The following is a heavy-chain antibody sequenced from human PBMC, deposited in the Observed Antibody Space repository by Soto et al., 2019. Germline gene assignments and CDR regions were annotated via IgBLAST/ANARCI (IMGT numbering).Heavy chain of an antibody. D-gene: IGHD3-22*01. CDR2: IYPGDSDI. J-gene: IGHJ4*02. CDR1: GYSFSNYW. CDR3: ASHAGLESSGYYSN. Sequence: GESLKISCKGSGYSFSNYWIGWGRQMPGKGLEWMGIIYPGDSDIRYNPSFQGQVTMSTDRSISTAYLQWRSLKASDTAIYYCASHAGLESSGYYSNWGQGTLVTVSS. V-gene: IGHV5-51*01.